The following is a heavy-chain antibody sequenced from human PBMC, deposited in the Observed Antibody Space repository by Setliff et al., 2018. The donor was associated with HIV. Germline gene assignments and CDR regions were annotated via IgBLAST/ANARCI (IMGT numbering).Heavy chain of an antibody. CDR1: DGSFSSDY. Sequence: SETLSLTCTVSDGSFSSDYWTWIRQTPGKGLEWIGYIYYSGSTKYNPSLTGRVTMSVDPSSRQFSLHLRSVTAADTAIYYCARDTSTRPFHYFYYMDVWGTGTTVTVSS. CDR3: ARDTSTRPFHYFYYMDV. J-gene: IGHJ6*03. V-gene: IGHV4-59*12. CDR2: IYYSGST. D-gene: IGHD1-26*01.